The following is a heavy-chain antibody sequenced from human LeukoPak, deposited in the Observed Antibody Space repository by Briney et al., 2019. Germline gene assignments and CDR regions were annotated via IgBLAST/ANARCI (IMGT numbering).Heavy chain of an antibody. J-gene: IGHJ4*02. CDR1: GGSISGYH. D-gene: IGHD3-10*01. V-gene: IGHV4-34*01. Sequence: SETLSLTCAVYGGSISGYHWSWIRQPPGKGLGWIGEVNHGGSTNYNPSLKSRVTISIDTSKNQFSLKLSSVTAADTAVYYCARQHPLYGHYYFDYWGQGTLVTVSS. CDR2: VNHGGST. CDR3: ARQHPLYGHYYFDY.